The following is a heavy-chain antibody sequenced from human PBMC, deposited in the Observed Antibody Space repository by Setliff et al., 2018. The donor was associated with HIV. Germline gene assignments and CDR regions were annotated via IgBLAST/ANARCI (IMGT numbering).Heavy chain of an antibody. Sequence: PSQTLSLTCAISGDSVSSNSAAWNWIRQSPLGGLEWLGRTYYRSNWYNDSAISVRSRMTINADTSKNHFSLHLSSVTPDDTAVYYCARGHSSLLSDAFDMWGQGTLVTVSS. CDR3: ARGHSSLLSDAFDM. CDR1: GDSVSSNSAA. CDR2: TYYRSNWYN. J-gene: IGHJ3*02. V-gene: IGHV6-1*01. D-gene: IGHD6-13*01.